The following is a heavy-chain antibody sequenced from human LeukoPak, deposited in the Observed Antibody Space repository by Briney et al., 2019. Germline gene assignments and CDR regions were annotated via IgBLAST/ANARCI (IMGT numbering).Heavy chain of an antibody. CDR3: ARTYQDANWFDP. V-gene: IGHV3-66*02. CDR2: IYSGGST. CDR1: GFTVSSNY. J-gene: IGHJ5*02. Sequence: GGSLRLSCAASGFTVSSNYMSWVRQAPGKGLEWVSVIYSGGSTYNADSVKGRFTISRDNSKNTLYLQMNSLRAEDTAVYYCARTYQDANWFDPWGQGTLVTVSS.